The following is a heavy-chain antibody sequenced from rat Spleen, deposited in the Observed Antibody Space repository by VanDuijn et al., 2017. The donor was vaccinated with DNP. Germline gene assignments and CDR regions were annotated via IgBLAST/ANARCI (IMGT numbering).Heavy chain of an antibody. CDR3: ARHRTISPYYYDMDA. J-gene: IGHJ4*01. CDR1: GFTFSDYY. Sequence: EVLLVESDGGLVQPGRSLKLSCAVSGFTFSDYYMAWVRQAPAKGLEWVATISYNGGTPYYRDSVKGRFTISRDNAQSTLYLQMDSLGSEDTATYYCARHRTISPYYYDMDAWGQGASVTVSS. V-gene: IGHV5-7*01. CDR2: ISYNGGTP.